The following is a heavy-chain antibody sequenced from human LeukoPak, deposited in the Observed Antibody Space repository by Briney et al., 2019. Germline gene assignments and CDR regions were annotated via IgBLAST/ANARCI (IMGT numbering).Heavy chain of an antibody. D-gene: IGHD2-15*01. CDR3: AGASSDGVLIDATSFDL. CDR1: GFIGYDGY. CDR2: IYRGGVT. V-gene: IGHV3-66*01. Sequence: GGSLRLSCAVSGFIGYDGYMNWVRQAPGRGLEWLSVIYRGGVTYHADSVKGRFFISRDDSKNTWHLQLNSLKTEDTAVYYCAGASSDGVLIDATSFDLWGQGTLVSVSS. J-gene: IGHJ4*02.